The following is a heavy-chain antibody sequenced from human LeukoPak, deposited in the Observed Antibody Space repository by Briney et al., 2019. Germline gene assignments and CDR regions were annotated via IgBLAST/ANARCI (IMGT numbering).Heavy chain of an antibody. CDR2: ISSSGSTT. Sequence: GGSLRLSCAASGFTFSSYEMNWARQAPGKGLEWVAYISSSGSTTHYADSAKGRFTISRDNAKNSLYLQMNSLRGKDTAVYYCAAKEGTRSDFDYWGQGTLVTVAS. D-gene: IGHD1-14*01. CDR3: AAKEGTRSDFDY. J-gene: IGHJ4*02. CDR1: GFTFSSYE. V-gene: IGHV3-48*03.